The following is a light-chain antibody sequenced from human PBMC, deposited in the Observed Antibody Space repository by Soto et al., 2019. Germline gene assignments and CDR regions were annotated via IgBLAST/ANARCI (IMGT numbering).Light chain of an antibody. CDR3: ETWDSNTRV. J-gene: IGLJ2*01. CDR1: SGHSSYI. CDR2: LEGSGSY. V-gene: IGLV4-60*02. Sequence: QLVLTQSSSASASLGSSVKLTCTLSSGHSSYIIAWHQQQPGKATRYLMKLEGSGSYHKGSGVPDRFSGSSSGADRYLTISNLQFEDEADYYCETWDSNTRVFGGGTKLTVL.